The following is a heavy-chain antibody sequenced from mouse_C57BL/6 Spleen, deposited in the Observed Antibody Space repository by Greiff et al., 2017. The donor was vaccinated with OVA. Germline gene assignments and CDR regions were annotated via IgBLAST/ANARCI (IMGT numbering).Heavy chain of an antibody. CDR1: GYSITSGYY. CDR3: ARGDDGYYRWFAY. V-gene: IGHV3-6*01. CDR2: ISYDGSN. Sequence: VQLKESGPGLVKPSQSLSLTCSVTGYSITSGYYWNWIRQFPGNKLEWMGYISYDGSNKYNPSIKNRISITRDTSKNQFFLKLNSVTTEDTATYYCARGDDGYYRWFAYWGQGTLVTVSA. J-gene: IGHJ3*01. D-gene: IGHD2-3*01.